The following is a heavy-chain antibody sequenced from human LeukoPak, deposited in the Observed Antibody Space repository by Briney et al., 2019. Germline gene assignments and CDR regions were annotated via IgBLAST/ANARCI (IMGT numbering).Heavy chain of an antibody. J-gene: IGHJ5*02. CDR1: GYTFTGYY. CDR2: INPNSGGT. CDR3: ARDQEQLAPYNWFDP. D-gene: IGHD6-6*01. V-gene: IGHV1-2*02. Sequence: GASVTVSCKASGYTFTGYYMHWVRQAPGQGLEWMGWINPNSGGTNSQKFQGRVTMTRDTSISTAYMELSRLRSDDTAVYYCARDQEQLAPYNWFDPWGQGTLVTVSS.